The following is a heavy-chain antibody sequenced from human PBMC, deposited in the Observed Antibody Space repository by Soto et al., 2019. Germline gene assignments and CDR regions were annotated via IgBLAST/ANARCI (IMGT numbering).Heavy chain of an antibody. J-gene: IGHJ4*02. Sequence: GESLKISCAASGFTFSNAWMSWVRQAPGKGLEWVGRIKSKTDGGTTDYAAPVKGRFTISRDDSKNTLYLQMNSLKTEDTAVYYCTTAPLDYVWGSYRFYWGQGTLVTVSS. D-gene: IGHD3-16*02. CDR2: IKSKTDGGTT. CDR1: GFTFSNAW. V-gene: IGHV3-15*01. CDR3: TTAPLDYVWGSYRFY.